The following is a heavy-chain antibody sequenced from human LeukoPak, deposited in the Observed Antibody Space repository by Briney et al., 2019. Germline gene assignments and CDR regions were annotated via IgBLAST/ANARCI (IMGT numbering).Heavy chain of an antibody. D-gene: IGHD2-15*01. CDR2: ISGSGGST. CDR3: AKEPICGGGSCYSRCFDY. V-gene: IGHV3-23*01. J-gene: IGHJ4*02. CDR1: GFTFSSYE. Sequence: PGGSLRLSCAASGFTFSSYELNWVRQAPEKGLEWVSAISGSGGSTYYADSVKGRFTISRDNSKNTLFLQMNSLRAEDTAVYYCAKEPICGGGSCYSRCFDYWGQGTLVTVSS.